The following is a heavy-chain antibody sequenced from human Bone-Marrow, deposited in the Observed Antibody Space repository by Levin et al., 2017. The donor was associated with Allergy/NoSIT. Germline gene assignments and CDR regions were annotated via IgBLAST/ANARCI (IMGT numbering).Heavy chain of an antibody. CDR1: GYTFTGYY. D-gene: IGHD1-26*01. Sequence: ASVKVSCKASGYTFTGYYMHWVRQAPGQGLEWMGWINPNSGGTNYAQKFQGRVTMTRDTSISTAYMELSRLRSDDTAVYYCARDQGGSYNGMDVWGQGTTVTVSS. CDR3: ARDQGGSYNGMDV. J-gene: IGHJ6*02. CDR2: INPNSGGT. V-gene: IGHV1-2*02.